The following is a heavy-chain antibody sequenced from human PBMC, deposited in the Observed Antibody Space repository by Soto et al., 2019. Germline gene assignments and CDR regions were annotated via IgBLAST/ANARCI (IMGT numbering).Heavy chain of an antibody. V-gene: IGHV4-34*01. J-gene: IGHJ4*02. CDR3: ASTTHYYDSSGYRAFDY. CDR2: INHSGST. D-gene: IGHD3-22*01. Sequence: LSLTCAVYGGSFSGYYWSWIRQPPGKGLEWIGEINHSGSTNYNPSLKSRVTISVDTSKNQFSLKLSSVTAADTAVYYCASTTHYYDSSGYRAFDYWGQGTLVTVSS. CDR1: GGSFSGYY.